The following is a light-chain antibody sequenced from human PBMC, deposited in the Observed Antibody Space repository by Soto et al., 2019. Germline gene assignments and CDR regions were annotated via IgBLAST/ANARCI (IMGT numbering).Light chain of an antibody. Sequence: DIQMTQSPSTLSASVGDRVSITCRASQSFSNWLAWYQQKPGKAPKLLIYDVSSLENGVPSRFSGSGSGTEFTLTISSLQPHDSAIYYCQQYNSYSYTFGQGTKLEI. CDR3: QQYNSYSYT. CDR2: DVS. J-gene: IGKJ2*01. V-gene: IGKV1-5*01. CDR1: QSFSNW.